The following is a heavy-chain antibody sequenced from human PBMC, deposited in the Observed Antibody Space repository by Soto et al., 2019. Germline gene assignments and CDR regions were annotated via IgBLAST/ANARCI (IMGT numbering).Heavy chain of an antibody. V-gene: IGHV1-69*13. J-gene: IGHJ6*02. CDR2: IIPIFGTA. CDR1: GGTFSSYA. CDR3: ARGDGAVEAHNYYYYGMDV. D-gene: IGHD6-19*01. Sequence: ASVKVSCKASGGTFSSYAISWVRQAPGQGLEWMGGIIPIFGTANYAQKFQGRVTITADESTSTAYMELSSLRSEDTAVYYCARGDGAVEAHNYYYYGMDVWGQGTTVTVSS.